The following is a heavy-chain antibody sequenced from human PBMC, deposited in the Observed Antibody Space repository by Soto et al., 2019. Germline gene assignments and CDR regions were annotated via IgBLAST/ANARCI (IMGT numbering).Heavy chain of an antibody. D-gene: IGHD3-10*01. V-gene: IGHV1-69*13. CDR2: IIPIFGTA. J-gene: IGHJ6*02. Sequence: VASVKVSCKASGGTFSSYAISWLRQAPGQGLEWMGGIIPIFGTANYAQKFQGRVTITADESTSTAYMELSSLRSEDTAVYYCARDNHYLSYYYGMDVWGQGTTVTVSS. CDR3: ARDNHYLSYYYGMDV. CDR1: GGTFSSYA.